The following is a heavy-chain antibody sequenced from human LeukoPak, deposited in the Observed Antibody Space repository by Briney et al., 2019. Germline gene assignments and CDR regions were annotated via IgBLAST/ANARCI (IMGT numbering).Heavy chain of an antibody. V-gene: IGHV3-23*01. D-gene: IGHD2-8*01. J-gene: IGHJ6*03. CDR2: FSGSGGTT. Sequence: QPGGSLRLPCAASGFTFSNYAMNWVRQAPGRGLEWVSGFSGSGGTTYYADSVKGRFTISRDNSKNTLYLQMNSLRVEDTAVYYCANGNRCTSPNCLGYYYFYMDVWGKGTTVTVSS. CDR3: ANGNRCTSPNCLGYYYFYMDV. CDR1: GFTFSNYA.